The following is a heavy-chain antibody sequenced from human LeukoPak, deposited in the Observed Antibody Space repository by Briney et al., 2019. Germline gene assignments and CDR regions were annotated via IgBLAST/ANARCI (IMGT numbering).Heavy chain of an antibody. CDR2: IRDSGRT. CDR3: ARLADVSGWPFDY. V-gene: IGHV4-59*01. Sequence: SGTLSLTCTASDDSISRDFWSWLRQPPGKGLEWIGYIRDSGRTEYNPSLTSRVTISIQTSKNQFFLKLTSVTAAEKAIYYCARLADVSGWPFDYWGQGILTTVSS. J-gene: IGHJ4*02. CDR1: DDSISRDF. D-gene: IGHD6-19*01.